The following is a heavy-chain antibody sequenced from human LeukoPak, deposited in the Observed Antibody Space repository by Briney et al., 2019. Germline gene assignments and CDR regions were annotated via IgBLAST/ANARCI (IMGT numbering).Heavy chain of an antibody. CDR2: IGRSGSTV. CDR1: GLTFSTYE. D-gene: IGHD4-23*01. CDR3: ARDTLRYGNSPDAFDI. J-gene: IGHJ3*02. Sequence: GGSLRLSCAASGLTFSTYEMNWVRQAPGKGLAWVSYIGRSGSTVYYDDSVKGRFTISRDNAKNSLYLQMNSLRDEDTAVDYFARDTLRYGNSPDAFDIWGQGTIVTVSS. V-gene: IGHV3-48*03.